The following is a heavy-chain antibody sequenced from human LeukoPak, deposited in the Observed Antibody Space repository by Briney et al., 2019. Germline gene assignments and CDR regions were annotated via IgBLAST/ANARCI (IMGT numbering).Heavy chain of an antibody. J-gene: IGHJ5*02. V-gene: IGHV1-69*05. CDR1: GGTFSSYA. Sequence: SVKVSCKASGGTFSSYAISWVRQAPGQGLEWMGGIIPIFGTANYAQKLQGRVTMTTDTSTSTAYMELRSLRSDDTAVYYCARVRFLEWLCAWFDPWGQGTLVTVSS. D-gene: IGHD3-3*01. CDR3: ARVRFLEWLCAWFDP. CDR2: IIPIFGTA.